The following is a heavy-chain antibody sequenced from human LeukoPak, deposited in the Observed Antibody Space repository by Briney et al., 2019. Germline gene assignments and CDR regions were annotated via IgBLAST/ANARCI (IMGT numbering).Heavy chain of an antibody. Sequence: SETLSLTCTVSGGSITSNTNYWDWIRQPPGRGLEWIGSIYYSGSAYYSPSLKSRVTMSVDTSKNQFSLKLTSVNAADTAVYYCARRAVVPAAKSVFDYWGQGTLVTVSS. D-gene: IGHD2-2*01. CDR2: IYYSGSA. CDR3: ARRAVVPAAKSVFDY. J-gene: IGHJ4*02. V-gene: IGHV4-39*01. CDR1: GGSITSNTNY.